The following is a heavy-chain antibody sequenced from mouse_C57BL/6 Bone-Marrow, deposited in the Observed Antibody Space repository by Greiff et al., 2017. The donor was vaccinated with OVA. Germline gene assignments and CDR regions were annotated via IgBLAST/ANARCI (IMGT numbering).Heavy chain of an antibody. D-gene: IGHD1-1*01. CDR3: AGEKNYYGSRGMDY. CDR1: GYTFTSYG. Sequence: QVQLKQSGAELARPGASVKLSCKASGYTFTSYGISWVKQRTGQGLEWIGEIYPRSGNTYYNEKFKGKATLTADKSSSTAYMELRSLTSEDSAVYFCAGEKNYYGSRGMDYWGQGTSVTVSS. J-gene: IGHJ4*01. CDR2: IYPRSGNT. V-gene: IGHV1-81*01.